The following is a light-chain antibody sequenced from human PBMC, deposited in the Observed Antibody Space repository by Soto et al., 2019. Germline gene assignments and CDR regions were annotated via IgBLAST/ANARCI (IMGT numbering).Light chain of an antibody. J-gene: IGLJ1*01. CDR1: SSDVGGYHY. CDR2: DVT. Sequence: QSALTQPRSVSGSPGQSVTISCTGTSSDVGGYHYVSWYQHHPGKAPKLVIYDVTKRPSGVPHRFSGSKSDNTASLTISGLQAEDEADYYCCSYAGSYIYVFGTGTKPPS. V-gene: IGLV2-11*01. CDR3: CSYAGSYIYV.